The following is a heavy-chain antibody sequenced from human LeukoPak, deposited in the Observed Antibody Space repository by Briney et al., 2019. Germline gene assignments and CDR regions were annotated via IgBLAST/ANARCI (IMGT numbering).Heavy chain of an antibody. J-gene: IGHJ6*02. Sequence: PSETLSLTCAVYGGSFSGYYWSWIRQPPGKGLEWIGEINHSGSTNYNPSLKSRVTISVDTSKNQFSLKLSSVTAADTAVYYRARHRYCSSTSCYYYYYYGMDVWGQGTTVTVSS. CDR1: GGSFSGYY. CDR3: ARHRYCSSTSCYYYYYYGMDV. V-gene: IGHV4-34*01. D-gene: IGHD2-2*01. CDR2: INHSGST.